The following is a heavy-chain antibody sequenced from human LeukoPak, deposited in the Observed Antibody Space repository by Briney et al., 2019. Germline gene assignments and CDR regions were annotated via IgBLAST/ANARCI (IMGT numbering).Heavy chain of an antibody. J-gene: IGHJ4*02. D-gene: IGHD3-22*01. V-gene: IGHV3-7*03. CDR2: IKQDGSDR. Sequence: PGGSLRLSCAASGFTFTTYWMTWVRQAPGKGLEWVANIKQDGSDRYYGDSVKGRFTISRDNAKNSLYLQMNSLRAEDTAFYYCARGLMGGYPYFENWGQGTLVTVSS. CDR3: ARGLMGGYPYFEN. CDR1: GFTFTTYW.